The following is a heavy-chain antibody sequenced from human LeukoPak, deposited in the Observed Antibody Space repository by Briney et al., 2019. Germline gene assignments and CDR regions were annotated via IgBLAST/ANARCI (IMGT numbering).Heavy chain of an antibody. CDR1: GFTFSSYG. D-gene: IGHD5-18*01. CDR2: ISGSGGST. V-gene: IGHV3-23*01. Sequence: GGSLRLSCAASGFTFSSYGMHWVRQAPGKGLEWVSAISGSGGSTYYADSVKGRFTISRDNSKNTVHLQMDSLRAEDSAVYYCAKNAGYSYGLYYFDYWGQGTLVTVSS. J-gene: IGHJ4*02. CDR3: AKNAGYSYGLYYFDY.